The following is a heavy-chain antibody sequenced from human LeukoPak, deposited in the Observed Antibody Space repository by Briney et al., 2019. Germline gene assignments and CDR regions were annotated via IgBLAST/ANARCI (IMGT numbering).Heavy chain of an antibody. V-gene: IGHV3-23*01. CDR1: GFTFSSYA. J-gene: IGHJ4*02. Sequence: PGGSLRLSCAASGFTFSSYAMSWVRQAPGKGLEWVSSVSDAGGSAYYADSVRGHFIISRDNSKNTLYLQMNSLRAEDTAVYYCAKSGGSGYFYLFDYWGRGTLVTVSS. CDR3: AKSGGSGYFYLFDY. D-gene: IGHD3-10*01. CDR2: VSDAGGSA.